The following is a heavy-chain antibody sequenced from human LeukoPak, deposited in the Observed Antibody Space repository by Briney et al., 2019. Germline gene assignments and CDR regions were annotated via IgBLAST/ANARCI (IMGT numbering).Heavy chain of an antibody. J-gene: IGHJ5*02. CDR3: ARHSGGLTGTTDWFDP. V-gene: IGHV4-39*01. CDR1: GGSISSSSYY. CDR2: IYYSGNT. Sequence: PSETLSLTCTVSGGSISSSSYYWGWTRQPPGNGLEWIGSIYYSGNTYYSPSLKSRLTISVDTSKNQFSLKVNSVTAADTAVYYCARHSGGLTGTTDWFDPWGRGTLVTVSS. D-gene: IGHD1-14*01.